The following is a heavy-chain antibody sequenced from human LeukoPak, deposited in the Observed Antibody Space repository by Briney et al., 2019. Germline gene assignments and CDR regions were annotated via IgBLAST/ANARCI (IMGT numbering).Heavy chain of an antibody. CDR3: AKGDSSSWAPDY. D-gene: IGHD6-13*01. Sequence: GGSLRLSCAASGFTFSNYAMSSVRQAPGKGLEWVSAIRGSGGSTYYADSVKGRFTISRDNSKNTLYLQMNSLRAEDTAVYYCAKGDSSSWAPDYWGQGTLVTVSS. V-gene: IGHV3-23*01. CDR1: GFTFSNYA. J-gene: IGHJ4*02. CDR2: IRGSGGST.